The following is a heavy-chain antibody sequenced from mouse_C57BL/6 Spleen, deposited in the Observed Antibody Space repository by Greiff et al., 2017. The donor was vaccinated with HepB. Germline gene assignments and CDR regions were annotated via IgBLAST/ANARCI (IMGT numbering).Heavy chain of an antibody. CDR3: ARGVYYDYDSYYFDY. CDR1: GYTFTTYP. V-gene: IGHV1-47*01. D-gene: IGHD2-4*01. CDR2: FHPYNDDT. Sequence: QVQLQQSGAELVKPGASVKMSCKASGYTFTTYPIEWVKQNPGKSLEWIGNFHPYNDDTKYNEKFKGKATLTVDKSSSTVYLELSRLTSDDSAVYYCARGVYYDYDSYYFDYWGQGTTLTVSS. J-gene: IGHJ2*01.